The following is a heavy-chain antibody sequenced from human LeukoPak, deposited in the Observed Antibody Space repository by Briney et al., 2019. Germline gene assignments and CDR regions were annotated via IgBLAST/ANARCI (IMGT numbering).Heavy chain of an antibody. CDR3: ARDLVGIVVAGALQH. J-gene: IGHJ1*01. Sequence: PGGSLRLSCAASGFSFSSYVMHWARQAPGKGLEWVAVISNDGSNIYYADSVKGRFTISRDNSKNTLFLQMNSLRAEDTAVYHCARDLVGIVVAGALQHWGQGTLVTVSS. CDR2: ISNDGSNI. CDR1: GFSFSSYV. V-gene: IGHV3-30-3*01. D-gene: IGHD6-19*01.